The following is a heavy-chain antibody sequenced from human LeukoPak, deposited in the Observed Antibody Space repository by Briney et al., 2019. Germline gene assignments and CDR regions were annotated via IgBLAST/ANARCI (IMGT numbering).Heavy chain of an antibody. D-gene: IGHD3-10*02. CDR2: ISSSGSTI. J-gene: IGHJ6*04. Sequence: GGSLRLSCAASVFTFSSYEMNWVRQAPGKGLEWVSYISSSGSTIYYADSVKGRFTISRDSAKNSLYLQMNSLRAEDTAVYYCAELGITMIGGVWGKGTTVTISS. CDR1: VFTFSSYE. CDR3: AELGITMIGGV. V-gene: IGHV3-48*03.